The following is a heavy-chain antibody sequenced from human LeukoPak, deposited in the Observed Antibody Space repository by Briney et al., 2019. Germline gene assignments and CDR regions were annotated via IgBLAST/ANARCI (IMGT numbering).Heavy chain of an antibody. D-gene: IGHD3-22*01. V-gene: IGHV3-30*02. CDR3: AKEQSYDSSFLDY. CDR1: GFTFRSYA. J-gene: IGHJ4*02. Sequence: GGSLRLSCAASGFTFRSYAMHWVRQAPGKGLEWVAFIRYDGSNKYYADSVKGRFTISRDNSKNTLYLQMNSLRAEDTAVYYCAKEQSYDSSFLDYWGQGTLVTVSS. CDR2: IRYDGSNK.